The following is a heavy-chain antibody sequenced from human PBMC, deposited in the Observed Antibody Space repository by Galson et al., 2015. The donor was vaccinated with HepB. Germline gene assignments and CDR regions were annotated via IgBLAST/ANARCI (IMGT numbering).Heavy chain of an antibody. J-gene: IGHJ6*02. V-gene: IGHV3-23*01. D-gene: IGHD3-3*01. CDR1: GFTFSSFA. Sequence: SLRLSCAASGFTFSSFAIYWVRQAPGKGLEWVSGISGSGDRTYYADSVKGRFTLSRDNSKNTVYLQMNSLRAEDTAVYYCAKAIRRHDIWSGRHRTYYYYGLDVWGQGTTVTVSS. CDR2: ISGSGDRT. CDR3: AKAIRRHDIWSGRHRTYYYYGLDV.